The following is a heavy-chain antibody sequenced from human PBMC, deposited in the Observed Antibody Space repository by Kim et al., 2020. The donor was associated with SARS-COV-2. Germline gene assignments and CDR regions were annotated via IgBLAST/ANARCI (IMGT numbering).Heavy chain of an antibody. V-gene: IGHV5-51*01. D-gene: IGHD1-26*01. CDR1: GYSFTSYW. J-gene: IGHJ4*02. CDR3: ARALVGATTEGYFDY. Sequence: GESLKISCKGSGYSFTSYWIGWVRQMPGKGLEWMGIIYPGDSDTRYGPSFQGQVTISADKSISTAYLQWSSLKASDTAMYYCARALVGATTEGYFDYWGQGTLVTVSS. CDR2: IYPGDSDT.